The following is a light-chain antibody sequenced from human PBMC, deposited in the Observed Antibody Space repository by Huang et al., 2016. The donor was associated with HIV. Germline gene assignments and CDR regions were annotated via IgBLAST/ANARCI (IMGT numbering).Light chain of an antibody. CDR3: QHYRVWPPVYT. CDR1: QTVSSN. CDR2: AAS. J-gene: IGKJ2*01. V-gene: IGKV3-15*01. Sequence: EIVMTQSPATLSVSPGERATLSCRASQTVSSNLAWYQQKPGQGPRLPIYAASTRATVIPARFSGSGSGTEFTLTISSLQSEDFAVYYCQHYRVWPPVYTFGQGTKLEIK.